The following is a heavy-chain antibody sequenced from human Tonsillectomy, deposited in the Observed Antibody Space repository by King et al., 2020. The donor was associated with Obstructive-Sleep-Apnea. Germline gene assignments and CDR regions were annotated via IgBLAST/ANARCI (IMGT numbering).Heavy chain of an antibody. CDR1: GYSISTYY. CDR3: ARDLGYSYGIDY. D-gene: IGHD5-18*01. Sequence: QLQESGPGLVKPSETLSLTCTVSGYSISTYYWSWIRQPPGKGLEWIGYIYYSGSTSYNASLKSRVTISVETSKNQFSLKLRSVTAADTAVYYCARDLGYSYGIDYWGQGTLVTVSS. V-gene: IGHV4-59*01. J-gene: IGHJ4*02. CDR2: IYYSGST.